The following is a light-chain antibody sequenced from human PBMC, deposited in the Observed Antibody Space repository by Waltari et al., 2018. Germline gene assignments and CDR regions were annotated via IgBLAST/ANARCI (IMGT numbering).Light chain of an antibody. CDR1: QSVLYSSNNKNY. Sequence: DIVMTQSPDSLAVSLGERGTINCKSSQSVLYSSNNKNYLDWYQQKPGQPPKLLIYWASTRESGVPDRFSGSGSRTDFTLTISSLQAEDVAVYCCQQYYSTPWTFGQGTKVEIK. J-gene: IGKJ1*01. CDR2: WAS. V-gene: IGKV4-1*01. CDR3: QQYYSTPWT.